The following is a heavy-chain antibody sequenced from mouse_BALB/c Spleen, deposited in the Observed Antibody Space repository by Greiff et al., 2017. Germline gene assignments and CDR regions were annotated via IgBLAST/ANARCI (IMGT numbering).Heavy chain of an antibody. CDR2: ISYSGST. J-gene: IGHJ4*01. CDR1: GDSITSGY. CDR3: ARYYYGYDDYAMDY. D-gene: IGHD2-2*01. V-gene: IGHV3-8*02. Sequence: EVQLQQSGPSLVKPSQTLSLTCSVTGDSITSGYWNWIRKFPGNKLEYMGYISYSGSTYYNPSLKSRISITRDTSKNQYYLQLNSVTTEDTATYYCARYYYGYDDYAMDYWGQGTSVTVSS.